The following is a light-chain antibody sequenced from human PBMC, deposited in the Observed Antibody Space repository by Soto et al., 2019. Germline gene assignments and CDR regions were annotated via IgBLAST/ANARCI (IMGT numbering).Light chain of an antibody. J-gene: IGLJ1*01. V-gene: IGLV2-14*03. CDR1: SSDVGSYDY. CDR2: DFT. CDR3: ASSVSSSSVFV. Sequence: QSALTQPASVSGSPGQSITISCTGSSSDVGSYDYVSWYQHHPGKAPKLLIYDFTTRPSGISHRFSGSKSGHTASLTISGLQAEDGADYDCASSVSSSSVFVFAPGTKLTVL.